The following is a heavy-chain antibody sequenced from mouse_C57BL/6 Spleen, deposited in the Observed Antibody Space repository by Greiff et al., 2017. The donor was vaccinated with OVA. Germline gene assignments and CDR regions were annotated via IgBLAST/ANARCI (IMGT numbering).Heavy chain of an antibody. D-gene: IGHD2-2*01. CDR2: ISDGGSYT. CDR3: ARAGYDGASWFAY. Sequence: EVKVVESGGGLVKPGGSLKLSCAASGFTFSSYAMSWVRQTPEKRLEWVATISDGGSYTYYPDNVKGRFTISRDNAKNNLYLQMSHLKSEDTAMYYCARAGYDGASWFAYWGQGTLVTVSA. V-gene: IGHV5-4*03. CDR1: GFTFSSYA. J-gene: IGHJ3*01.